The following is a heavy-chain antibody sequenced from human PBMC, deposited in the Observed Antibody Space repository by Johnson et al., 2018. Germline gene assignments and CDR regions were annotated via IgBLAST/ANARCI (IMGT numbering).Heavy chain of an antibody. CDR3: ARDPYFDPGYYYYYMDV. Sequence: VQLVESGGGVVQPGRSLRLSCAASGFTFSNYAMHWVRQAPGKGLEWVAVISYDGSNKYYADSVKGRFTISRDNSKNTLYLQMNSLRTEDTALYYCARDPYFDPGYYYYYMDVWGKGTTVTVSS. D-gene: IGHD3-9*01. CDR1: GFTFSNYA. V-gene: IGHV3-30-3*01. CDR2: ISYDGSNK. J-gene: IGHJ6*03.